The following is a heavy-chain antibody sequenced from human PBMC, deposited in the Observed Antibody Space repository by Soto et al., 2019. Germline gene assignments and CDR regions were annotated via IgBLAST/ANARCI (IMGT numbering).Heavy chain of an antibody. CDR1: GFTFSSYS. CDR3: ARELYCSSTSCYYAFDI. J-gene: IGHJ3*02. CDR2: ISSSSSYI. V-gene: IGHV3-21*01. Sequence: GGSLRLSCAASGFTFSSYSMNWVRQAPGKGLEWVSSISSSSSYIYYADSVKGRFTISRDNAKNSLYLQMNSLRAEDTAVYYCARELYCSSTSCYYAFDIWGQGTMVTVSS. D-gene: IGHD2-2*01.